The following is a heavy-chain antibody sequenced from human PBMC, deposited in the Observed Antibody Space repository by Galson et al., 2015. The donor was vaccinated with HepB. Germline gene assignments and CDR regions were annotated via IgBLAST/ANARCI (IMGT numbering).Heavy chain of an antibody. V-gene: IGHV3-9*01. J-gene: IGHJ2*01. Sequence: SLRLSCAASGFTFDDYAMHWVRQAPGKGLEWVSGISWNSGSIGYADSVKGRFTISRDNAKNSLYLQMNSLRAEDTALYYCAKDNRYYDGSGSLPWYFDLWGRGTLVTVSS. D-gene: IGHD3-10*01. CDR1: GFTFDDYA. CDR2: ISWNSGSI. CDR3: AKDNRYYDGSGSLPWYFDL.